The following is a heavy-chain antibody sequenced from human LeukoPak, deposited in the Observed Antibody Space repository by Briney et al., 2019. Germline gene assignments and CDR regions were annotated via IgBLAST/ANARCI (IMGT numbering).Heavy chain of an antibody. CDR2: ISYDGSNK. Sequence: PGGSLRLSCAASGFAFSSYAMHWVRQAPGKGLEWVAVISYDGSNKYYADSVKGRFTISRDNSKNTLYLQMNSLRAEDTAVYYCAREGSIAAADWLANYYYYMDIWGKGTTVTVSS. V-gene: IGHV3-30*04. D-gene: IGHD6-13*01. J-gene: IGHJ6*03. CDR3: AREGSIAAADWLANYYYYMDI. CDR1: GFAFSSYA.